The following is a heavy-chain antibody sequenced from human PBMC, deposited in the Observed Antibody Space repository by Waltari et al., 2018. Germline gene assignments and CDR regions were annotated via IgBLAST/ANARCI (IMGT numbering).Heavy chain of an antibody. J-gene: IGHJ4*02. CDR1: GGTFSSYA. CDR3: ARDTFEDYYGSGSYLFDY. Sequence: QVQLVQSGAEVKKPGSSVKVSCKASGGTFSSYAISWVRQAPGQGLEWMGGIIPIFGTANDAQKFQGRVTITADESTSTAYMELSSLRSEDTAVYYCARDTFEDYYGSGSYLFDYWGQGTLVTVSS. D-gene: IGHD3-10*01. CDR2: IIPIFGTA. V-gene: IGHV1-69*01.